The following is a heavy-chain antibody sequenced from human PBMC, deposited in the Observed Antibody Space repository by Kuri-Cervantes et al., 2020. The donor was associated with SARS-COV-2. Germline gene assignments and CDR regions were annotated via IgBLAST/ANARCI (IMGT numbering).Heavy chain of an antibody. D-gene: IGHD7-27*01. V-gene: IGHV3-49*04. CDR2: IRSKAYGGTT. Sequence: GGSLRLSCTASGFTFGDYAMSWVRQAPGKGLEWVGFIRSKAYGGTTEYAASVKGRFTISRDDSKSIAYLQMNSLKTEDTAVYYCARDLRMGKSLGYWGQGTQVTVSS. J-gene: IGHJ4*02. CDR3: ARDLRMGKSLGY. CDR1: GFTFGDYA.